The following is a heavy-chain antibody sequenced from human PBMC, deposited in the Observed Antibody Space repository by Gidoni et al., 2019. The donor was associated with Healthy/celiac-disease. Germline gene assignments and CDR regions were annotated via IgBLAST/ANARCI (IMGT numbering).Heavy chain of an antibody. CDR3: ARVSRFLGGESRPFHYYYYYYMDV. CDR1: GGTFSSYA. D-gene: IGHD3-3*01. Sequence: QVQLVQSGAEVKKHGSSVKVSCKASGGTFSSYAISWVRQAPGQGLEWMGGIIPIFGTANYAQKFQGRVTITADKSTSTAYMELSSLRSEDTAVYYCARVSRFLGGESRPFHYYYYYYMDVWGKGTTVTVSS. V-gene: IGHV1-69*06. J-gene: IGHJ6*03. CDR2: IIPIFGTA.